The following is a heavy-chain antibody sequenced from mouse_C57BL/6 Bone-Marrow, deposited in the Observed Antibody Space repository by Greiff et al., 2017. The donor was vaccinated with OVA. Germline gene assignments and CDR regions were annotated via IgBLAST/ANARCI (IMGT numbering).Heavy chain of an antibody. J-gene: IGHJ4*01. CDR1: GYTFTSYT. CDR2: INPSSGYT. Sequence: VQRVESGAELARPGASVKMSCKASGYTFTSYTMHWVKQRPGQGLEWIGYINPSSGYTKYNQKFKDKATLTADKSSSTAYMQLSSLTSEDSAVYYCARFEVDYWGQGTSVTVSS. CDR3: ARFEVDY. V-gene: IGHV1-4*01.